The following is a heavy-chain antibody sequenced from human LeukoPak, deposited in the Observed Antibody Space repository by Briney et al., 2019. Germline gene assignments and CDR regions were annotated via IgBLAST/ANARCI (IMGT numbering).Heavy chain of an antibody. D-gene: IGHD6-13*01. V-gene: IGHV3-23*01. CDR2: ISTNGGST. J-gene: IGHJ4*02. CDR3: VKGSAGSRPYYFDY. Sequence: GGSLRLSCAASGFTFSSYAMSWVRQAPGEGLGWVAAISTNGGSTYFADSVKGRFTITRDPPKNTLSLEMNSLRPEDTAVYYCVKGSAGSRPYYFDYWGQGTLLTVSS. CDR1: GFTFSSYA.